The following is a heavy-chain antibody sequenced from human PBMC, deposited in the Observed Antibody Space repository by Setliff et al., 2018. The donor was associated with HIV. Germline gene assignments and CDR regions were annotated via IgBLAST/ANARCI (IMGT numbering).Heavy chain of an antibody. CDR2: IKADESEK. CDR3: NMGHYRKSSE. D-gene: IGHD3-10*01. V-gene: IGHV3-7*03. J-gene: IGHJ4*02. CDR1: GFRFSEFW. Sequence: SGGSLRLSCAASGFRFSEFWMNWVRQAPGKGPEWVANIKADESEKYYVDFVKGRFTISRDNTKYTLFLQMDRLRVEDTAVYYCNMGHYRKSSEWGRGTLVTVSS.